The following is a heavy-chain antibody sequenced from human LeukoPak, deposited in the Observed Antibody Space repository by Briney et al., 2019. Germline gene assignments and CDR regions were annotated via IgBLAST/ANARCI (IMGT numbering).Heavy chain of an antibody. Sequence: PSETLSLTCAASGGSFSGYYWTWIRQPPGKGLEWIGEINHSGSTNYNPSLKSRVTISIDTSKNQFSLILSSVTAADTAVYYCARGLSDVYWGQGTLVTVSS. V-gene: IGHV4-34*01. CDR1: GGSFSGYY. J-gene: IGHJ4*02. CDR2: INHSGST. CDR3: ARGLSDVY.